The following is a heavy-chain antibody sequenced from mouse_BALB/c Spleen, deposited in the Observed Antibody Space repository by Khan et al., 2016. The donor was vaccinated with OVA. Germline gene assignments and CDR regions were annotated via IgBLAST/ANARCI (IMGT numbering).Heavy chain of an antibody. D-gene: IGHD4-1*01. V-gene: IGHV5-6*01. CDR2: ISSGGDYT. CDR3: ASHLTGWFAY. J-gene: IGHJ3*01. Sequence: EVELVESGGDLVKPGGSLKLSCAASGFTFSSYSMSWVRQTPDKRLEWVATISSGGDYTYYPDSVKGRFTISRDNAKNTLYLQMSSLKSEDTAIYYLASHLTGWFAYWGQGTLVTVSA. CDR1: GFTFSSYS.